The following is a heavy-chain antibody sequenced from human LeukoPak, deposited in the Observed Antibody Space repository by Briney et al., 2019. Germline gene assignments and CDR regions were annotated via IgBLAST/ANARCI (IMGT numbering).Heavy chain of an antibody. CDR2: ISGTGGST. CDR3: AKGAYDSSGYYLSRHAFDI. V-gene: IGHV3-23*01. CDR1: GFTFSTHA. D-gene: IGHD3-22*01. Sequence: GGSLRLSCAASGFTFSTHAMTWVRQAPGKGLEWVSLISGTGGSTYYADSVKGRFTISRDNSKSTLYLQMNSLRAEDTALYYCAKGAYDSSGYYLSRHAFDIWGQGTMVTVSS. J-gene: IGHJ3*02.